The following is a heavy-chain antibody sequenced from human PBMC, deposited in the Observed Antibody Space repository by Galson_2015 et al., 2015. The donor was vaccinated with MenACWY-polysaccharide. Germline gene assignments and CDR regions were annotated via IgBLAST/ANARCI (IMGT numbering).Heavy chain of an antibody. CDR3: AGIPSTMTSFGWFGP. CDR2: IHTSGTS. Sequence: ETLSLTCTVSGGSINSYYCGWIRPSPGTGLEWIGYIHTSGTSNYNPSLKRRVIISVDTSKKEFSLKLSSVTAADTAVYYCAGIPSTMTSFGWFGPWGQGMLVTVSS. V-gene: IGHV4-4*08. D-gene: IGHD4-17*01. J-gene: IGHJ5*02. CDR1: GGSINSYY.